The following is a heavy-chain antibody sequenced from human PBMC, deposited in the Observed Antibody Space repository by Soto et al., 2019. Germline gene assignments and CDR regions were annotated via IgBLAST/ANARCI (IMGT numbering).Heavy chain of an antibody. Sequence: ASVKVSCKASGYTFTSYDINWVRQATGQGLEWMGWMNPNSGNTGYAQKFQGRVTMTRNTSISTAYMELNSLRSEDTAVYYCARGLSNYDYVWGSYRSRDLDTWGQGTLVTVSS. D-gene: IGHD3-16*02. CDR1: GYTFTSYD. J-gene: IGHJ5*02. CDR3: ARGLSNYDYVWGSYRSRDLDT. CDR2: MNPNSGNT. V-gene: IGHV1-8*01.